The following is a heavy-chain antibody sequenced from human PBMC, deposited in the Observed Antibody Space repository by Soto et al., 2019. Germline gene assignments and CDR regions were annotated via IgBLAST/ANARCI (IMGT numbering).Heavy chain of an antibody. J-gene: IGHJ4*02. D-gene: IGHD3-9*01. V-gene: IGHV4-34*01. Sequence: PSETQCLTCTVFGGSFRGHDVSWIRQPPRKGLEWIGEINHSGSTNYNPSLKSRVTISVDTSKNQFSLKLSSVTAADTAVYYCARRLRYFGWLPFDYGGQGTLVTVSS. CDR2: INHSGST. CDR3: ARRLRYFGWLPFDY. CDR1: GGSFRGHD.